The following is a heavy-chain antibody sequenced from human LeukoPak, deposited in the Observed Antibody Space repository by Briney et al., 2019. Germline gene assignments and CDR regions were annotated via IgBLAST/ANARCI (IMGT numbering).Heavy chain of an antibody. CDR3: ARSMYYDITFYYYYYGMDV. J-gene: IGHJ6*02. V-gene: IGHV1-3*04. CDR1: GYTFTSYA. CDR2: INTGNGNT. D-gene: IGHD3-9*01. Sequence: GASVKVSCKASGYTFTSYAMHWVRQAPGQRLEWMGWINTGNGNTKYSQKFQGRVTITRDTSASTAYMELSSLRSEDTAVYYCARSMYYDITFYYYYYGMDVWGQGTTVTVSS.